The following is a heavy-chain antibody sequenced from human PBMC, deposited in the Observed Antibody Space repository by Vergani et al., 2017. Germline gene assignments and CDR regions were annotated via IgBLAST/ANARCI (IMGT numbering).Heavy chain of an antibody. CDR3: VRTRSGSCTGGGCYSGWFDP. J-gene: IGHJ5*02. D-gene: IGHD2-15*01. Sequence: QVQLVQSGSEVKKPGASVKVSCRASGYTFTNYALNWVRQAPGQGLEWMGWINSNSGNPTYAQGFKGRFVFSLDSSVSTSYLQINSLQPEDTAVYYCVRTRSGSCTGGGCYSGWFDPWGQGTLVTDSS. CDR1: GYTFTNYA. V-gene: IGHV7-4-1*02. CDR2: INSNSGNP.